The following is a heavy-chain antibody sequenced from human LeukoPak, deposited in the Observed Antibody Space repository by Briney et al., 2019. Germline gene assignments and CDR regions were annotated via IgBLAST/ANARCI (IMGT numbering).Heavy chain of an antibody. V-gene: IGHV1-69*01. D-gene: IGHD6-19*01. CDR2: VLPIFGIT. Sequence: VASVKVSCKASGGSFSSYGISWVRQAPGQGLEWMGGVLPIFGITNYAQRFQGRVTITADESRSTAYMELSSLTSDDTAVYYRARDSGGWYKNPHLDYWGQGTLVTVSS. J-gene: IGHJ4*02. CDR3: ARDSGGWYKNPHLDY. CDR1: GGSFSSYG.